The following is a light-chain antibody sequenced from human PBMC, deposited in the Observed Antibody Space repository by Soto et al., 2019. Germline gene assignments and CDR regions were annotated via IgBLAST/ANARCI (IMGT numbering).Light chain of an antibody. CDR1: SSNIGTNA. Sequence: QSVLTQPPSASGTPGQRVTISCSGGSSNIGTNAVNWYQQLPGTAPKLLIYNNNQRPSGVPDRLSGSKSGTSASVAISGLQSEDEADYYCSAWDDSLNGYVFGTGTKLTVL. V-gene: IGLV1-44*01. CDR3: SAWDDSLNGYV. CDR2: NNN. J-gene: IGLJ1*01.